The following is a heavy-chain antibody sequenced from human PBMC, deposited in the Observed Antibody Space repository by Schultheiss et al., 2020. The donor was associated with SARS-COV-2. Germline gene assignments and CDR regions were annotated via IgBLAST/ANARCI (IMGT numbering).Heavy chain of an antibody. CDR2: ISGSGGST. Sequence: GGSLRLSCAASGFTFSSYSMNWVRQAPGKGLEWVSAISGSGGSTYYADSVKGRFTISRDNAKNSLYLQMNSLRAEDTAVYYCARGHNMTYYFDYWGQGTLVTVSS. V-gene: IGHV3-21*04. CDR3: ARGHNMTYYFDY. J-gene: IGHJ4*02. D-gene: IGHD2/OR15-2a*01. CDR1: GFTFSSYS.